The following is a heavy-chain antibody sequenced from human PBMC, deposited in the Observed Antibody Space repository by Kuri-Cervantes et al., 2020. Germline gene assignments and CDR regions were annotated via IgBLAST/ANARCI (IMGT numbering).Heavy chain of an antibody. V-gene: IGHV3-23*01. CDR3: AKDKKLGTHYYYYGMDV. Sequence: GGSLRLSCAASGFTFSSYAMSWVRQAPGKGLEWVSAISGSGGSTYYADSVKGRFTISRDNSKNTLYLQMNSLRAEDTAVYYCAKDKKLGTHYYYYGMDVWGQGTTVTISS. CDR2: ISGSGGST. CDR1: GFTFSSYA. D-gene: IGHD7-27*01. J-gene: IGHJ6*02.